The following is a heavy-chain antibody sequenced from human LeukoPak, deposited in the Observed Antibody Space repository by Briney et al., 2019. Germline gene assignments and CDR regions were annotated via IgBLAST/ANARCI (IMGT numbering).Heavy chain of an antibody. CDR3: VKALGYCSGGSCYFDY. J-gene: IGHJ4*02. D-gene: IGHD2-15*01. CDR1: GFTFDDYT. V-gene: IGHV3-43*01. Sequence: GGSLRLSCAASGFTFDDYTMHWVRQGPGKGLEWVSLISWDGGSTYYADSVKGRLTISRDNSKNSLYLQMNSLRTEDNALYYCVKALGYCSGGSCYFDYWGQGTLVTVSS. CDR2: ISWDGGST.